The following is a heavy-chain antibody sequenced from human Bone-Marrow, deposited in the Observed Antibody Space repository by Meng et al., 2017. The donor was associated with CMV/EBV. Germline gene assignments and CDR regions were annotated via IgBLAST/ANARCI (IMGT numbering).Heavy chain of an antibody. V-gene: IGHV3-30*09. CDR3: ARVKAAAHEMMVITLDY. CDR1: GFTFNDYA. Sequence: GESLKISCATSGFTFNDYAFHWVRQAPGKGLEWVAFISYDGSNKYYADSVKGRFAISRDSSRNTLYLQMNSLRAEDTAMYYCARVKAAAHEMMVITLDYWGQGILVTGYS. CDR2: ISYDGSNK. J-gene: IGHJ4*02. D-gene: IGHD2-21*01.